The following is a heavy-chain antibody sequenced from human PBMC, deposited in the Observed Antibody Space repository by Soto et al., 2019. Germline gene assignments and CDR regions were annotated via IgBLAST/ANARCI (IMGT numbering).Heavy chain of an antibody. Sequence: SETLSLTCTVSGGSISSSSYYWGWIRQPTGKGLEWIGSIYYSGSTYYNPSLKSRVTISVDTSKNQFSLKLSSVTAADTAVYYCARHLTTEMATIALFDYWGQGNLVTVSS. D-gene: IGHD5-12*01. CDR3: ARHLTTEMATIALFDY. J-gene: IGHJ4*02. CDR1: GGSISSSSYY. CDR2: IYYSGST. V-gene: IGHV4-39*01.